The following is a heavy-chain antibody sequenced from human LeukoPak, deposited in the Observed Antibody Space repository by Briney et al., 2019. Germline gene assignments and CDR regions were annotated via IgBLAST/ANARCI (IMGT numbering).Heavy chain of an antibody. CDR2: IYTSGST. Sequence: PSETLSLTCTVSGGSISSGSYYWSWIRQPAGKGLEWIGRIYTSGSTNYNPSLKSRVTISVDTSKNQFSLKLSSVTAADTAVYYCARGRIVGATTYWFDPWAREPWSPSPQ. J-gene: IGHJ5*02. D-gene: IGHD1-26*01. CDR3: ARGRIVGATTYWFDP. V-gene: IGHV4-61*02. CDR1: GGSISSGSYY.